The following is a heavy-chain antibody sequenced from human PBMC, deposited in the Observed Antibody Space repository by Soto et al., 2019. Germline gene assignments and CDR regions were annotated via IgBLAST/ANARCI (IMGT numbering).Heavy chain of an antibody. CDR3: ARVGATMAYFDY. D-gene: IGHD1-26*01. Sequence: AASLKVSCKASGYTFTSYAMHWVRQAPGQRLEWMGWINAGNGNTKYSQKFQGRVTITRDTSASTAYMELSSLRSEDTAVYYCARVGATMAYFDYWGQGTLVTVSS. CDR2: INAGNGNT. J-gene: IGHJ4*02. CDR1: GYTFTSYA. V-gene: IGHV1-3*01.